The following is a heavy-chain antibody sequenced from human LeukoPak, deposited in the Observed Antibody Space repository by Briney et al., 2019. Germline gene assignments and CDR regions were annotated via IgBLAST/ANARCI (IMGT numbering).Heavy chain of an antibody. D-gene: IGHD3-16*01. V-gene: IGHV3-7*03. CDR3: ARDNDSRDPPHFDY. CDR2: IKQDGSEK. Sequence: GGSLRLSCAASGFTFSSYWMSWVRQAPGKGLEWVATIKQDGSEKYYVDSVKGRFTISRDNAKNSLYLQMSSLRSEDTAVYYCARDNDSRDPPHFDYWGQGTLVTVSS. CDR1: GFTFSSYW. J-gene: IGHJ4*02.